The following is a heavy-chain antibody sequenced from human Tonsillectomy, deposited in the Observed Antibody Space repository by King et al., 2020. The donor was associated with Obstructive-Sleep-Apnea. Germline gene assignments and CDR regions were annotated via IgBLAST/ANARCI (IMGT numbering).Heavy chain of an antibody. V-gene: IGHV3-43D*03. CDR3: AKTSGYGWGWVDY. CDR1: GFTFEDYA. Sequence: VQLVESGGVVVQPGGSLRLSCAASGFTFEDYAMHWVRQAPGKGLEWVSLISWNGGSTYYADSVRGRFTVSRDNSKHSLYLQMNSLRAEDTALYYCAKTSGYGWGWVDYWGQGTLVTVSS. CDR2: ISWNGGST. J-gene: IGHJ4*02. D-gene: IGHD3-3*01.